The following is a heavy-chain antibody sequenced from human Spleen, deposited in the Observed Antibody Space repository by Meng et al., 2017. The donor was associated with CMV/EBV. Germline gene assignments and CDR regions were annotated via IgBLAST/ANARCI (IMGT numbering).Heavy chain of an antibody. CDR2: ISGSGGST. Sequence: GFTFSSYAMSWVRQAPGKGLEWVSVISGSGGSTSYADSVKGRFTISRDKFKNMLYLQMSSLRAEDTAVYYCAKDPNYDFWTGLFDYWGQGTLVTVSS. V-gene: IGHV3-23*01. D-gene: IGHD3-3*01. CDR3: AKDPNYDFWTGLFDY. CDR1: GFTFSSYA. J-gene: IGHJ4*02.